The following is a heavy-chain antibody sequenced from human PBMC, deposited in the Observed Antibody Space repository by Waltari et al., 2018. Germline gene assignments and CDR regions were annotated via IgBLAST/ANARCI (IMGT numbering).Heavy chain of an antibody. CDR3: ARITRNSPPDY. CDR1: GFTFSNYW. CDR2: IKQDGSEK. J-gene: IGHJ4*02. D-gene: IGHD1-20*01. Sequence: EVQLVESGGGLVQPGGSLRLSCAASGFTFSNYWMNWVRQAPGKGLEWVANIKQDGSEKKYVDSVKGRFTISRDNAKNSLYLQMSSLRAEDTALYYCARITRNSPPDYWGQGTLVTVSS. V-gene: IGHV3-7*04.